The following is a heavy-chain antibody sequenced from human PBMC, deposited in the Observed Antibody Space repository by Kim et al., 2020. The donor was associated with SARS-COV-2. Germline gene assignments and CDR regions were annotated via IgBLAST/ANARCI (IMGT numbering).Heavy chain of an antibody. CDR1: GFTFSFYA. D-gene: IGHD6-6*01. CDR2: ITGSGGTT. CDR3: VKDPKVAARPYYFDS. J-gene: IGHJ4*01. V-gene: IGHV3-23*01. Sequence: GGSLRLSCTASGFTFSFYAMTWVRQAPGKGLEWVSGITGSGGTTFYADSVTGRFTISSDNSKNTVSLQLNSMRVKDTATSYCVKDPKVAARPYYFDSWR.